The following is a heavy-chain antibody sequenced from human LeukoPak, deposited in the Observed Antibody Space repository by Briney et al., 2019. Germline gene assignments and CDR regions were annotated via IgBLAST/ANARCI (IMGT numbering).Heavy chain of an antibody. J-gene: IGHJ4*02. CDR2: ISTYNGNT. CDR1: GYTFTSYD. V-gene: IGHV1-18*01. CDR3: ARKSTGTVFDY. Sequence: PKASVNVSCKASGYTFTSYDISWVRQAPGQGLEWMGWISTYNGNTNYAQKLQGRVTMTTDTSTSTAYMELRSLRSDDTAVYYCARKSTGTVFDYWGQGTLVTVSS. D-gene: IGHD1-7*01.